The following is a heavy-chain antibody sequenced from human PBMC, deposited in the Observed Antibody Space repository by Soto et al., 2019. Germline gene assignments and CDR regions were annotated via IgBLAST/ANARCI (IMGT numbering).Heavy chain of an antibody. CDR2: INHSGST. D-gene: IGHD2-15*01. CDR1: GGSFSGYY. CDR3: AMGPPNDVVVVAATNWFDP. J-gene: IGHJ5*02. V-gene: IGHV4-34*01. Sequence: SETLSLTCAVFGGSFSGYYWSWIRQPPGKGLEWIGEINHSGSTNYNPSHKSRFTISVDTSKNQFPLKLSSVPAADTAVYYCAMGPPNDVVVVAATNWFDPWGQGTLVTVSS.